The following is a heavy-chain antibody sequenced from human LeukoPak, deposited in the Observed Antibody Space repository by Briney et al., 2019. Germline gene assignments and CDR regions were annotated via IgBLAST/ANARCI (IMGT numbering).Heavy chain of an antibody. Sequence: GGSLRLSCAASGFTFNSYTMNWVRQAPGKGLEWVSSISSSRSSIYYADSMKGRFTISRDNAKNSLYLQMNSLRAEDTAVYYCAKSFWWFGEFSPFDYWGQGTLVTVSS. V-gene: IGHV3-21*01. J-gene: IGHJ4*02. CDR3: AKSFWWFGEFSPFDY. CDR2: ISSSRSSI. D-gene: IGHD3-10*01. CDR1: GFTFNSYT.